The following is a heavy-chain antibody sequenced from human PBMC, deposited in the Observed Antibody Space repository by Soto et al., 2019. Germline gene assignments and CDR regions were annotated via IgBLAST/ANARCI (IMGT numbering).Heavy chain of an antibody. CDR2: ISAYNGNT. D-gene: IGHD2-2*01. V-gene: IGHV1-18*01. J-gene: IGHJ6*02. CDR1: GYTFTGYG. CDR3: ATNAFDIVVVPAYPYGMDV. Sequence: ASVKVSCKASGYTFTGYGISWVRQAPGQGLEWMGWISAYNGNTNYAQKLQGRVTMTTDTSTSTAYMELRSLRSDDTAVYCCATNAFDIVVVPAYPYGMDVWGQGTTVTVSS.